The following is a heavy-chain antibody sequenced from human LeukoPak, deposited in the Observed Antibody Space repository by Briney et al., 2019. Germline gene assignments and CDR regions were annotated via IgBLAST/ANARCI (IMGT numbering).Heavy chain of an antibody. J-gene: IGHJ5*02. Sequence: SETLSLTCTVSGGSISSYYWSWIRQPPGKGLEWIGYIYYSGGTNYNPSLKSRVTISVDTSKNQFSLKLSSVTAADTAVYYCAGFGLWFGELYGFDPWGQGTLVTVSS. CDR1: GGSISSYY. CDR2: IYYSGGT. V-gene: IGHV4-59*01. D-gene: IGHD3-10*01. CDR3: AGFGLWFGELYGFDP.